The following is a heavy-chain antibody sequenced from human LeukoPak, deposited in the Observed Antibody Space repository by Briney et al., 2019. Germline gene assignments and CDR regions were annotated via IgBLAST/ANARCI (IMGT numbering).Heavy chain of an antibody. D-gene: IGHD5-18*01. Sequence: PGGSLRLSCAASGFTFSSYEMNWVRQAPGKGLEWVSYISNSGSTIYYADSAKGRFTISRDNAQNSLYLQMNSLRAEDTAVYYCARYSYGLTNNWFDPWGQGTLVTVSS. J-gene: IGHJ5*02. CDR1: GFTFSSYE. CDR2: ISNSGSTI. V-gene: IGHV3-48*03. CDR3: ARYSYGLTNNWFDP.